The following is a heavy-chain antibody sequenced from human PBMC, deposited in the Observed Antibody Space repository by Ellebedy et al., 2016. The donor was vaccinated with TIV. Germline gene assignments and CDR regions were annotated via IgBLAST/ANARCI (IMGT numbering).Heavy chain of an antibody. Sequence: AASVKVSCKASGYTFTSYYMHWVRQAPGQGLEWMGWINPNSGGTNYAQQFQGRVTMTRDTSISTAYMELSRLRSDDTAVYYCARISGSYFVDAFDIWGQGTMVTVSS. J-gene: IGHJ3*02. V-gene: IGHV1-2*02. CDR3: ARISGSYFVDAFDI. CDR1: GYTFTSYY. CDR2: INPNSGGT. D-gene: IGHD1-26*01.